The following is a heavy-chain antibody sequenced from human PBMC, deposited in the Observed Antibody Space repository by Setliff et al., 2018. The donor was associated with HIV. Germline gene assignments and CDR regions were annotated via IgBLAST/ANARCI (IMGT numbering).Heavy chain of an antibody. CDR1: GGDLRSFV. CDR3: ARHAAATISSMWYANAAFDV. D-gene: IGHD2-2*01. Sequence: SVKVSCKGSGGDLRSFVISWVRQASGQGLEWMGGITPVIGRPNYAQRFHDRLTITADTSTNTAYMELTSLTSDDTAVHYCARHAAATISSMWYANAAFDVWGQGTGVTVSS. CDR2: ITPVIGRP. V-gene: IGHV1-69*10. J-gene: IGHJ3*01.